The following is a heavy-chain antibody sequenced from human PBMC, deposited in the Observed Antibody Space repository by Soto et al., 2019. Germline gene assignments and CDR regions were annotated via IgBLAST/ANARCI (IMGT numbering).Heavy chain of an antibody. V-gene: IGHV1-3*01. CDR1: GYTFTSYA. D-gene: IGHD3-3*01. CDR2: INAGNGNT. Sequence: GASVNVSCKASGYTFTSYAMHWVRQAPGQRLEWMGWINAGNGNTKYSQKFQGRVTITRDTSASTAYMELSSLRSEDTAVYYCARNYDFWSGSKILDYWGQGTLVTVSS. J-gene: IGHJ4*02. CDR3: ARNYDFWSGSKILDY.